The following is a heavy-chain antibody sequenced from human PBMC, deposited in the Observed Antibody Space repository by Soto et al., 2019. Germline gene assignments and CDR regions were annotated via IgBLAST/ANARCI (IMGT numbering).Heavy chain of an antibody. Sequence: SETLSLTCTVSGASISTSSYYWSWIRQPPGRGLEWVGTLYYTGSTYYNPSLNSRVTISINTSKNQFSLRLSSVTAADTATYYCAHRAYFDSGKQFDYWGQGTLVTVSS. J-gene: IGHJ4*02. D-gene: IGHD3-10*01. CDR1: GASISTSSYY. V-gene: IGHV4-39*07. CDR3: AHRAYFDSGKQFDY. CDR2: LYYTGST.